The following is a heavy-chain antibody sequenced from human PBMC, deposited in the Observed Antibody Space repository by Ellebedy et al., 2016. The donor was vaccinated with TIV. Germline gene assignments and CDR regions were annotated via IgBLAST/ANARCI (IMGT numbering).Heavy chain of an antibody. J-gene: IGHJ5*02. V-gene: IGHV1-46*01. Sequence: ASVKVSCXASEYTFTSYYMHWVRQAPGQGLEWMGIINPSGGSTSYAQKFQGRVTMTRDTSTSTVYMELSSLRSEDTAVYYCARTPVGPYRNSNWFDPWGQGTLVTVSS. CDR2: INPSGGST. CDR1: EYTFTSYY. D-gene: IGHD1-26*01. CDR3: ARTPVGPYRNSNWFDP.